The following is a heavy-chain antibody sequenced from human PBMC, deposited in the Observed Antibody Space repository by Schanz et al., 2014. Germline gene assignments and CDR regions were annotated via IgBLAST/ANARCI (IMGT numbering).Heavy chain of an antibody. V-gene: IGHV3-7*03. CDR2: IYMDGSGR. J-gene: IGHJ4*02. CDR3: ARLDSSSWYPRY. Sequence: EVQLLESGGGLVQPGGSLRLSCAASGFTFRNYGMSWVRQAPGQGLEWVSRIYMDGSGRDYGDSVKGRFTTSRDNGKKSMYLQMNSLRAEDTAVYYCARLDSSSWYPRYWGQGTLVTVSS. CDR1: GFTFRNYG. D-gene: IGHD6-13*01.